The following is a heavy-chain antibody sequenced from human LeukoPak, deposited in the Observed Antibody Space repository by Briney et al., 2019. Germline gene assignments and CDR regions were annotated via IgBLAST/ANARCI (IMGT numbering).Heavy chain of an antibody. V-gene: IGHV3-21*06. CDR3: ARDRDVPAIGMDV. CDR2: ISSSSSYM. J-gene: IGHJ6*02. Sequence: GGSLRLSCAASGFXFSSYTINWVRQAPGKGLEWVSSISSSSSYMYYADSVKGRFTISRDNAKNSLYLQMNSLRAEDTAVYYCARDRDVPAIGMDVWGQGTTVTVSS. CDR1: GFXFSSYT.